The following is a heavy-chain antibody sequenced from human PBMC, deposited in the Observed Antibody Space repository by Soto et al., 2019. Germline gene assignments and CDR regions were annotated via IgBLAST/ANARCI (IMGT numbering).Heavy chain of an antibody. CDR1: GYTFTSNG. CDR3: ASSLLVGYGLEGESD. D-gene: IGHD5-18*01. CDR2: ISAYNGNT. Sequence: QVQLVQSGAEVKKPGASVKVSCETSGYTFTSNGISMVRQAPGRGLEWMGWISAYNGNTNYAQKLQGRVTMTTDTSTSTAYMELRSLRSDDTAVYYCASSLLVGYGLEGESDWGQGTLVTVSS. V-gene: IGHV1-18*01. J-gene: IGHJ4*02.